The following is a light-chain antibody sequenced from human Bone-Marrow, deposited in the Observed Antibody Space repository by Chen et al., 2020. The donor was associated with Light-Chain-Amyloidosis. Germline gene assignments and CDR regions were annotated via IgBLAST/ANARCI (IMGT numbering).Light chain of an antibody. J-gene: IGLJ1*01. CDR2: EVT. Sequence: QSALTQPASVSGAPGQSITISCTGTSSDVGGDNHVSWYQQHPDKAHQLMIYEVTNRPSWVPDRFSGSKSDNTAALTISGLQTEDAADYFCSSYTITNTLVFGSGTRVTVL. V-gene: IGLV2-14*01. CDR1: SSDVGGDNH. CDR3: SSYTITNTLV.